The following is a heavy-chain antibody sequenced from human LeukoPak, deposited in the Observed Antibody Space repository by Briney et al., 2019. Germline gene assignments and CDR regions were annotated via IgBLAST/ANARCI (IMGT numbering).Heavy chain of an antibody. V-gene: IGHV1-46*01. CDR1: GYTFTSYY. Sequence: ASVKVSCKASGYTFTSYYMHWVRQAPGQGLEWIGIINPSGGSTSYAQKFQGRVTMTRDTSTSTVYMELSSLRSEDTAVYYCASGYCSGGSCGTYFDYWGQGTLVTVSS. D-gene: IGHD2-15*01. CDR3: ASGYCSGGSCGTYFDY. CDR2: INPSGGST. J-gene: IGHJ4*02.